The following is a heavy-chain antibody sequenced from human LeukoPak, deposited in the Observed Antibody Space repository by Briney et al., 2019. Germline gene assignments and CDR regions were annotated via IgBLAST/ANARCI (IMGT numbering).Heavy chain of an antibody. D-gene: IGHD6-13*01. CDR3: ARSIAAAGFFDY. CDR1: GYTFTGYY. CDR2: INPNSGGT. V-gene: IGHV1-2*04. Sequence: GASVKVSCKASGYTFTGYYMHWVRQAPGQGLEWMGWINPNSGGTNYAQKFQGWVTITRDTSISTAYMELSRLRSDDTAVYYCARSIAAAGFFDYWGQGTLVTVSS. J-gene: IGHJ4*02.